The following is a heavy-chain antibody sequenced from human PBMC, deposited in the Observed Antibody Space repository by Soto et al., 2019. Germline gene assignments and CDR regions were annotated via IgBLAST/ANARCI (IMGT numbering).Heavy chain of an antibody. CDR1: GGSISKFY. CDR2: VYATGTT. Sequence: QVQLRESGPGVVKPSETLSLSCSVSGGSISKFYWSWIRKTAGKGLEWMGRVYATGTTDYNPSLRRRVTMSVDISKKTFSLRLTSVTAADTGVYYCVRDGSKTLRDWFDPWGQGKLVTVSS. J-gene: IGHJ5*02. CDR3: VRDGSKTLRDWFDP. V-gene: IGHV4-4*07.